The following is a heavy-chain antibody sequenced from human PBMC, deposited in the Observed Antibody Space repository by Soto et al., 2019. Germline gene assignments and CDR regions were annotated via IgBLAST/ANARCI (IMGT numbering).Heavy chain of an antibody. D-gene: IGHD5-12*01. CDR1: GFTFSSYE. Sequence: PGGSLRLSCAASGFTFSSYEMNWVRQAPGTGLEWLSYISSGGSTIYYADSVKGRFTISRDNAKNSLYLQVNSLRAEDTALYYCATFGGAAIGYHYHGMDVWGQGTSVTVSS. CDR2: ISSGGSTI. J-gene: IGHJ6*02. V-gene: IGHV3-48*03. CDR3: ATFGGAAIGYHYHGMDV.